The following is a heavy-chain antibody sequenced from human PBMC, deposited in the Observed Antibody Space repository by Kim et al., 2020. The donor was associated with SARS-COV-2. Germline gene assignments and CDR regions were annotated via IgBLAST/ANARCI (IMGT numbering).Heavy chain of an antibody. CDR2: IWYDGSNK. J-gene: IGHJ6*02. CDR3: AKALSWIGVVNGMDV. Sequence: GGSLRLSCAASGFTFSSYGMHWVRQAPGKGLEWVAVIWYDGSNKYYADSVKGRFTISRDNSKNTLYLQMNSLRAEDTAVYYCAKALSWIGVVNGMDVWGQGTTVTVSS. CDR1: GFTFSSYG. V-gene: IGHV3-33*06. D-gene: IGHD2-21*01.